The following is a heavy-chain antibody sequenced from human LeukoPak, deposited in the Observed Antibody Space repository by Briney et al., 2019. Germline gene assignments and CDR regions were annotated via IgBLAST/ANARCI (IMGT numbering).Heavy chain of an antibody. V-gene: IGHV3-48*04. CDR2: ISSSSGAI. CDR3: ARDLGYCSSTSCSPDAFDI. CDR1: GFSFSSYS. Sequence: GGSLRLSCAASGFSFSSYSLNWVRQAPGKGLEWISYISSSSGAINYADSVKGRFTISRDNAKNSLYLQMNSLRAEDTAVYYCARDLGYCSSTSCSPDAFDIWGQGTMVTVSS. J-gene: IGHJ3*02. D-gene: IGHD2-2*01.